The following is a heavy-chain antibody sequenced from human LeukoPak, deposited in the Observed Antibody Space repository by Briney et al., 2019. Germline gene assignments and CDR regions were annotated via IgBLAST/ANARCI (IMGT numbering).Heavy chain of an antibody. CDR1: GFTFTTYA. V-gene: IGHV3-23*01. Sequence: GGSLRLSCAASGFTFTTYAMSWGRQAPGKGLEWVSALSSSGVSTYCADSVKGRFTISRDTSKNTLYLQMNSLRAEDTAVYYCAKMLTAYYFDYWGQGTLVTVSS. D-gene: IGHD3-10*02. J-gene: IGHJ4*02. CDR3: AKMLTAYYFDY. CDR2: LSSSGVST.